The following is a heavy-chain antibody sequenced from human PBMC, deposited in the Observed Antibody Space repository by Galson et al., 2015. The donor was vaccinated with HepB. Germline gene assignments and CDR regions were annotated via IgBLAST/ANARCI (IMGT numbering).Heavy chain of an antibody. V-gene: IGHV3-30*01. D-gene: IGHD5-24*01. CDR3: ARDREMSTRWPDYYLHSGMDV. CDR2: TSYDERNK. CDR1: GFTFSTYT. Sequence: SLRLSCAASGFTFSTYTMHWVRQAPGKGLEWVSLTSYDERNKNYADSVKGRFTISRDNSKNTPYLQMNSLRPEDTAVYYCARDREMSTRWPDYYLHSGMDVWGQGTTVTVSS. J-gene: IGHJ6*02.